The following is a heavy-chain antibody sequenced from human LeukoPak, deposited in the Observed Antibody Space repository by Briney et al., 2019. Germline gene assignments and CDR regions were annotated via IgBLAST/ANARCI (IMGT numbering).Heavy chain of an antibody. J-gene: IGHJ4*02. CDR3: AKDLFGGCSGGSCYSIDY. Sequence: TGGSLRLSCAASGFTFSSYGMSWVRQAPGKGLEWVSAISGSGGSTYYADSAKGRFTISRDNSKNTLYLQMNSLRAEDTAVYYCAKDLFGGCSGGSCYSIDYWGQGTLVTVSS. CDR2: ISGSGGST. CDR1: GFTFSSYG. D-gene: IGHD2-15*01. V-gene: IGHV3-23*01.